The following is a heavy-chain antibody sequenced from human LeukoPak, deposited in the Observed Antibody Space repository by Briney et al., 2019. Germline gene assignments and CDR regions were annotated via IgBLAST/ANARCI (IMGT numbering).Heavy chain of an antibody. D-gene: IGHD3-3*01. CDR2: ISNSGGTI. Sequence: GGSLRLSCATSGFTFSYYSMHWVRQAPGRGLEWVSYISNSGGTIYYADSVKGRFTISRDNAKNSVYLQMNSLRAEDTAVYYCARERMRLFGDHWGQGTLVTVSS. V-gene: IGHV3-48*01. J-gene: IGHJ4*02. CDR1: GFTFSYYS. CDR3: ARERMRLFGDH.